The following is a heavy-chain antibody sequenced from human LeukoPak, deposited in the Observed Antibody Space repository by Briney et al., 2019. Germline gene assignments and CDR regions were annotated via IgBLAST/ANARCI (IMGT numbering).Heavy chain of an antibody. CDR3: ARDLVHSSSWSYYYYYGMDV. CDR1: GYTFTSYD. CDR2: MNPNSGNT. D-gene: IGHD6-13*01. J-gene: IGHJ6*02. V-gene: IGHV1-8*01. Sequence: ASVKVSCKASGYTFTSYDINWVRQATGQGLEWMGWMNPNSGNTGYAQKFQGRVTMTRNTSISTAYMELSSLRSEDTAVYYCARDLVHSSSWSYYYYYGMDVWGQGTTVTVSS.